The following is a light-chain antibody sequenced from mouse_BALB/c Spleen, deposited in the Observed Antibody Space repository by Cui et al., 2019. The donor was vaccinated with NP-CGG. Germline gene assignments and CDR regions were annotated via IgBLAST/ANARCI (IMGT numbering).Light chain of an antibody. CDR1: TGAVTTSNY. Sequence: QAVVTQESALTTSPGETVTLTCRSSTGAVTTSNYANWVQEKPDHLFTGLISGTNNRTPGVPARFSGSLIGDKAGLTITGAQTEDEAIYFCALWYSNHWVFGGGTKLTVL. V-gene: IGLV1*01. CDR2: GTN. CDR3: ALWYSNHWV. J-gene: IGLJ1*01.